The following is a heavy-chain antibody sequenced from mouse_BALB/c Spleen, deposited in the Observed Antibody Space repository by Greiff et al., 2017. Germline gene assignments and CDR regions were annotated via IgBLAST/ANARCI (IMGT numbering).Heavy chain of an antibody. J-gene: IGHJ1*01. D-gene: IGHD2-2*01. CDR3: ARYLRYYGYDGGTFDV. CDR1: GYTFSSYW. CDR2: ILPGSGST. V-gene: IGHV1-9*01. Sequence: QVQLQQSGAELMKPGASVKISCKATGYTFSSYWIEWVKQRPGHGLEWIGEILPGSGSTNYNEKFKGKATFTADTSSNTAYMQLSSLTSEDSAVYYCARYLRYYGYDGGTFDVWGAGTTVTVSA.